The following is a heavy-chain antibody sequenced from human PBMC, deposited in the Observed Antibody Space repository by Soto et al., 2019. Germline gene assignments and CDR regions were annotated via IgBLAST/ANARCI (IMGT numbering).Heavy chain of an antibody. J-gene: IGHJ4*02. V-gene: IGHV3-23*04. CDR3: AKDRVPSGSYHFDY. D-gene: IGHD1-26*01. CDR2: ISGSGGST. CDR1: GFKISSSS. Sequence: EVQLVESGGGLVQPGGSLRLSCAAFGFKISSSSMNWVRQAPGRGLEWVSAISGSGGSTYYADSVKGRFTISRDNSKNTLYLQMNSLRAEDTAVYYCAKDRVPSGSYHFDYWGQGTLVTVSS.